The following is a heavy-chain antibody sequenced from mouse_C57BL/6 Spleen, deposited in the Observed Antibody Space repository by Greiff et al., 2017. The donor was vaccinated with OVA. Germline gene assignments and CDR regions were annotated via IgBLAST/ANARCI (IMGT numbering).Heavy chain of an antibody. Sequence: QVQLQQSGAELARPGASVKLSCKASGYTFTSYGISWVKQRTGQGLEWIGEIYPRSGNTYYNEKFKGKATLTADKSSSTAYMELRSLTSEDSAVYFCAISTVVARDWYFDVWGTGTTVTVSS. J-gene: IGHJ1*03. CDR2: IYPRSGNT. CDR3: AISTVVARDWYFDV. CDR1: GYTFTSYG. D-gene: IGHD1-1*01. V-gene: IGHV1-81*01.